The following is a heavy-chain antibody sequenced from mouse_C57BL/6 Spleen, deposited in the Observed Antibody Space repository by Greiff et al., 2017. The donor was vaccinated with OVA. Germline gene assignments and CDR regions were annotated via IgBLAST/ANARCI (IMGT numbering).Heavy chain of an antibody. Sequence: EVQGVESGGGLVQPKGSLKLSCAASGFSFNTYAMNWVRQAPGKGLEWFARIRSKSNNYATYYADSVKDRFTISRDDSESMLYLQMNNLKTEDTAMYYCVRHGTTGMDYWGQGTSVTVSS. CDR2: IRSKSNNYAT. CDR3: VRHGTTGMDY. D-gene: IGHD1-1*01. CDR1: GFSFNTYA. J-gene: IGHJ4*01. V-gene: IGHV10-1*01.